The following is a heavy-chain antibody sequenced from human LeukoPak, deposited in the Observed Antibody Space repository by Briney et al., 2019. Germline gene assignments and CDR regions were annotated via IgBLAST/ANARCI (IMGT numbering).Heavy chain of an antibody. J-gene: IGHJ4*02. CDR2: VYTTGST. CDR3: ARGRRYGSSEFDY. D-gene: IGHD3-10*01. Sequence: PSETLSLTCTVSGGSISSDTYYWSWFRQPAGKGLEWIGRVYTTGSTNYSPSLKSRVTISMDTSKNQFSLNLSPVTAADTALYYCARGRRYGSSEFDYWGQGTLVTVSS. V-gene: IGHV4-61*02. CDR1: GGSISSDTYY.